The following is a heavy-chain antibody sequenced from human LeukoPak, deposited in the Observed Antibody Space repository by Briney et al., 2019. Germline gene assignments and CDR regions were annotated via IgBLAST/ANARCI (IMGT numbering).Heavy chain of an antibody. Sequence: ASVKVSCKASGYTFTSYYMHWVRQAPGQGLEWMGIINPSGGSTSYAQKFQGRVTMTRDMSTSTVYMELSSLRAEDTAVYYCAKGGVSVAGNDYWGQGTLVTVSS. D-gene: IGHD6-19*01. CDR1: GYTFTSYY. J-gene: IGHJ4*02. CDR3: AKGGVSVAGNDY. V-gene: IGHV1-46*01. CDR2: INPSGGST.